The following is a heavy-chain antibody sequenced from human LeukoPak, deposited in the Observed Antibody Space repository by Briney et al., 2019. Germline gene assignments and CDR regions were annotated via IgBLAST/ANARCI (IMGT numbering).Heavy chain of an antibody. J-gene: IGHJ4*02. Sequence: ASVKVSCKASGHTFTGYYMHWVRQAPGQGFEWMGWINPSSGGTDYAQRFQGRVTLTRDTSISTAYMDLSNLGSDDTAVFYCVRKSATRRTSEFDYWGQGTPVTVSS. D-gene: IGHD2-15*01. CDR2: INPSSGGT. CDR1: GHTFTGYY. CDR3: VRKSATRRTSEFDY. V-gene: IGHV1-2*02.